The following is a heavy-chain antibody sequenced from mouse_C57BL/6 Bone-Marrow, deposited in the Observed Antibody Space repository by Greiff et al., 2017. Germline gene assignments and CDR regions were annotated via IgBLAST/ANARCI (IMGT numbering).Heavy chain of an antibody. D-gene: IGHD1-1*01. Sequence: QVQLQQPGAELVMPGASVKLSCTASGYTFTDYWMHWVKQRPGQGLEWIGEIDPSDSYTKYAPKFSGKSTLTVDKSSSTAYMQLSSLTSEDSAVYDCARKGAFGSSPYWYFDVWGKGTTVTVSS. J-gene: IGHJ1*03. V-gene: IGHV1-69*01. CDR1: GYTFTDYW. CDR3: ARKGAFGSSPYWYFDV. CDR2: IDPSDSYT.